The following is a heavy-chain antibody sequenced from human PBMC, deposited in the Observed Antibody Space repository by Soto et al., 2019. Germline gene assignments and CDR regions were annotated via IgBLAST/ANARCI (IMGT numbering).Heavy chain of an antibody. CDR2: IYYSGST. D-gene: IGHD3-10*01. CDR3: ARESGGDYGAFDY. CDR1: GGSISSSSYY. Sequence: PSETLSLTCTVSGGSISSSSYYWGWIRQPPGKGLEWIGSIYYSGSTYYNPSLKSRATISVDTSKNQFSLKLSSVTAADTAVYYCARESGGDYGAFDYWGRGILVTVSS. J-gene: IGHJ4*02. V-gene: IGHV4-39*02.